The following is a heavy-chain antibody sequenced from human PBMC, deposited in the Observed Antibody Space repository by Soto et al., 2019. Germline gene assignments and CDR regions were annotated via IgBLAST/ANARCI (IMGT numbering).Heavy chain of an antibody. CDR3: ARGIGSSSGGDYYYHYGMDD. CDR2: INPSGGST. Sequence: ASVKVSCKASGYTFTSYYMHWVRQAPGQGLEWMGIINPSGGSTSYAQKFQGRVTMTRDTSTSTVYMELSSLRSEDTAVYYCARGIGSSSGGDYYYHYGMDDWGQGPTVTVSS. CDR1: GYTFTSYY. V-gene: IGHV1-46*01. D-gene: IGHD6-6*01. J-gene: IGHJ6*02.